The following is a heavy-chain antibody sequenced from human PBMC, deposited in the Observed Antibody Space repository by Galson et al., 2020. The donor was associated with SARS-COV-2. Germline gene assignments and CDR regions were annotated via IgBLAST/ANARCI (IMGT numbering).Heavy chain of an antibody. CDR3: ARANRHVMVDY. J-gene: IGHJ4*02. CDR2: VYHNGYT. D-gene: IGHD2-8*01. V-gene: IGHV4-4*02. CDR1: GDSISSDRW. Sequence: SETLSLTYAVSGDSISSDRWWIWVRQAPGKGLEWIGEVYHNGYTRSNPSLESRVTISVDKSKNQFSLKLSSVTAADTAVYYCARANRHVMVDYGGQGTLVTVSA.